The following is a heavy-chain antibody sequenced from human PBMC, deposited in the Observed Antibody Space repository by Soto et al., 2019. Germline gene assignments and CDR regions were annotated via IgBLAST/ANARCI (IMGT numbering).Heavy chain of an antibody. CDR3: AKGESYDFPPSDWFDP. J-gene: IGHJ5*02. V-gene: IGHV3-23*01. Sequence: GGSLRLSCAASGFTFSSYAMSWVRQAPGKGLEWVSAISGSGGSTYYADSVKGRFTISRDNSKNTLYLQMNSLRAEDTAVYYCAKGESYDFPPSDWFDPWGQGTLVTVSS. D-gene: IGHD3-3*01. CDR1: GFTFSSYA. CDR2: ISGSGGST.